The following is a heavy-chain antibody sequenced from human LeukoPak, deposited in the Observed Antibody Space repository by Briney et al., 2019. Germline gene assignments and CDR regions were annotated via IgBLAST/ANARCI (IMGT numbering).Heavy chain of an antibody. CDR3: AREGGYCSGGSCRWFDS. CDR1: GLTFSNYD. V-gene: IGHV3-69-1*01. J-gene: IGHJ5*01. CDR2: INIRNYI. Sequence: GGSLRLSCATSGLTFSNYDMNWVRQAPGKGLEWVSSINIRNYIYYADSVKGRFTISRDNAKNSLYLQMNSLRAEDTAVYYCAREGGYCSGGSCRWFDSWGQGSLVTVSS. D-gene: IGHD2-15*01.